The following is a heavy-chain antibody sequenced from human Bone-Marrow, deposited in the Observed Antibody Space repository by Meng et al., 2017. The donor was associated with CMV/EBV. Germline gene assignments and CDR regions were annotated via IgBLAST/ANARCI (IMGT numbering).Heavy chain of an antibody. CDR2: INSDGSST. D-gene: IGHD6-6*01. CDR1: GFTFSSYW. Sequence: GESLKISCLASGFTFSSYWMHWVRQAPGKGLVWVSRINSDGSSTSYADSVKGRFTISRDNAKNTLYLQMNSLRAEDTAVYFCAREYSSYYYYYYGMDVWGQGTTVTVSS. CDR3: AREYSSYYYYYYGMDV. V-gene: IGHV3-74*01. J-gene: IGHJ6*02.